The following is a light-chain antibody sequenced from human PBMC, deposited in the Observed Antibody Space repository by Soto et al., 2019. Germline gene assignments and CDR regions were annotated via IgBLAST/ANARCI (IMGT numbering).Light chain of an antibody. Sequence: IVLTQSPATLSLSPGESATLSCRASQSVPSSWLAWYQQKPGQAPRLLIYGASSRATGIPDRFSGSGSGTDYTLTIYRLEPEDFAVYYCQQYVSPWTFGQGTKVDIK. CDR2: GAS. CDR1: QSVPSSW. V-gene: IGKV3-20*01. J-gene: IGKJ1*01. CDR3: QQYVSPWT.